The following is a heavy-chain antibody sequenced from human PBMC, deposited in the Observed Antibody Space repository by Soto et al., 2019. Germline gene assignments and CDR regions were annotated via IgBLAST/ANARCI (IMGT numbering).Heavy chain of an antibody. CDR1: GGSFSGYY. CDR3: AAAVARGWFDP. CDR2: INHSGST. Sequence: QVQLQQWGAGLLKPSETLSLTCAIYGGSFSGYYWSWIRQPPGKGLEWIGEINHSGSTNYNPSLKSRVAMSVDTSRNQCSLKLSSVTAADMAVYYCAAAVARGWFDPWGQGTLVTVSS. D-gene: IGHD6-19*01. V-gene: IGHV4-34*02. J-gene: IGHJ5*02.